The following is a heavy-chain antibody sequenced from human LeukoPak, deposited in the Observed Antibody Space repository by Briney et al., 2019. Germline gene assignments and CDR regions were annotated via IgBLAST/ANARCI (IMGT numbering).Heavy chain of an antibody. CDR2: ISSSGGSS. CDR1: GFTFSSYA. J-gene: IGHJ4*02. V-gene: IGHV3-23*01. D-gene: IGHD3-9*01. Sequence: GGSLRLSCAASGFTFSSYAMSWVRQAPGKGLEWVSAISSSGGSSYYADSVKGRFTISRDNAKNSLYLQMNSLRAEDTAVYYCARDVNDILTGYHYWGQGTLVTVSS. CDR3: ARDVNDILTGYHY.